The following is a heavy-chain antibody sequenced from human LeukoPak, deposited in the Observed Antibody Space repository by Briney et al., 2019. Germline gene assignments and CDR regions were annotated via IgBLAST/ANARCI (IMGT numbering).Heavy chain of an antibody. CDR1: GAFITRDTYY. J-gene: IGHJ5*02. CDR3: ARDRGKTYYDILTGYYSNNWFDP. V-gene: IGHV4-31*03. CDR2: IYYSGST. Sequence: PSETLSLTCTVSGAFITRDTYYWAWIRQHPGKGLEWIGYIYYSGSTYYNPSLKSRVTISVDTSKNQFSLKLSSVTAADTAVYYCARDRGKTYYDILTGYYSNNWFDPWGQGTLVTVSS. D-gene: IGHD3-9*01.